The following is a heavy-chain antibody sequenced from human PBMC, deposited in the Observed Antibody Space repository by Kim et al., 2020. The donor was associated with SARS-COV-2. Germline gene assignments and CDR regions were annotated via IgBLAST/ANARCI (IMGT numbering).Heavy chain of an antibody. CDR1: GFTFSTSG. D-gene: IGHD1-26*01. CDR2: ISNDGGTK. V-gene: IGHV3-30*03. Sequence: GGSLRLSCVGSGFTFSTSGLHWVRQAPGKGLEWVAVISNDGGTKYYADSVKGRFTISRDNSKNTVYLQMISLTIDDTAVYYCADPLLPDYWGQGTLVIVSS. CDR3: ADPLLPDY. J-gene: IGHJ4*02.